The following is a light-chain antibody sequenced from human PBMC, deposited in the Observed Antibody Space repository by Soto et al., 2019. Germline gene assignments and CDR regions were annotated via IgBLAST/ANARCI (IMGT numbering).Light chain of an antibody. CDR2: DGS. CDR1: QSIGTW. CDR3: QQSYSTPWT. J-gene: IGKJ1*01. Sequence: DIQMTQSPPTLSASVGDRVTITCRSSQSIGTWLAWHQQKPGKAPKLLIYDGSNLESGVPSRFSGSGSGTDFTLTISSLQPEDFATYYCQQSYSTPWTFGQGTKVDI. V-gene: IGKV1-5*01.